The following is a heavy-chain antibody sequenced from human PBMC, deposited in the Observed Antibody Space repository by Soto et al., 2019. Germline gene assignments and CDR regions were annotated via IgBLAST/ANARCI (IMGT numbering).Heavy chain of an antibody. CDR3: AISGHYVWSYYYYHSSMDA. V-gene: IGHV1-3*01. CDR1: GYTFTSYA. CDR2: MNAGNGNT. D-gene: IGHD3-16*01. J-gene: IGHJ6*02. Sequence: ASVKVSCKGSGYTFTSYAVHWVRQAPGQRVELIGWMNAGNGNTKYSRKVQGRVTSTRDTSASTASRELRSLGCEDXAVHFCAISGHYVWSYYYYHSSMDARPQGITLT.